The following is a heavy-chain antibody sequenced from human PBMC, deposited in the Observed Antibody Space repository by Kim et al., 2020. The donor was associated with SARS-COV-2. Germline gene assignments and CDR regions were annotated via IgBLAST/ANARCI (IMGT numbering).Heavy chain of an antibody. CDR3: ARARTYYYDSSGDGDY. CDR1: GGSFSGYY. D-gene: IGHD3-22*01. J-gene: IGHJ4*02. V-gene: IGHV4-34*01. CDR2: INHSGST. Sequence: SETLSLTCAVYGGSFSGYYWSWIRQPPGKGLEWIGEINHSGSTNYNPSLKSRVTISVDTSKNQFSLKLSSVTAADTAVYYCARARTYYYDSSGDGDYWGQGTLVTVSS.